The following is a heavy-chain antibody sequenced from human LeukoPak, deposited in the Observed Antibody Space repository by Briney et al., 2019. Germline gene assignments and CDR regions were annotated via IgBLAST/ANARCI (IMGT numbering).Heavy chain of an antibody. Sequence: GGSLRLSCVASGFTFSTYWMRWVRQVPGKGLQWLANIKPDGTEEYYVDSVKGRFTISRDNAKNSLHLQMNSLRAEDTAVYYCARSTGDCSGGTCYSDFDCWGQGTLVTVSS. CDR2: IKPDGTEE. D-gene: IGHD2-15*01. V-gene: IGHV3-7*01. CDR1: GFTFSTYW. J-gene: IGHJ4*02. CDR3: ARSTGDCSGGTCYSDFDC.